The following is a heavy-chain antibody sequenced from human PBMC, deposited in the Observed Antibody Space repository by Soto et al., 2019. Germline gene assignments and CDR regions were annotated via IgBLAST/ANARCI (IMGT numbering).Heavy chain of an antibody. Sequence: PGGSLRLSCAAYGFTFSSYGMHWVRQAPGKGLEWVAVISYDGSNKYYADSVKGRFTISRDNSKNTLYLQMNSLRAEDTAVYYCAKDLAHYFDYWGQGTLVTVSS. J-gene: IGHJ4*02. CDR2: ISYDGSNK. CDR1: GFTFSSYG. CDR3: AKDLAHYFDY. V-gene: IGHV3-30*18.